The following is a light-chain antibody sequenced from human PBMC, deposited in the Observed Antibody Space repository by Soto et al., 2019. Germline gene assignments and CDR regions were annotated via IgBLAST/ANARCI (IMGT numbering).Light chain of an antibody. Sequence: EMGLTQSPGTLSLSPGEGATLSCRASQSVTSSYLAWYQQKPGQAPRLLIYGASSRATGIPDRFSGSGSGTDFTLTISRLEPEDFAVYYCQQYGSSPPYTFGQGTKLEIK. CDR3: QQYGSSPPYT. J-gene: IGKJ2*01. CDR1: QSVTSSY. V-gene: IGKV3-20*01. CDR2: GAS.